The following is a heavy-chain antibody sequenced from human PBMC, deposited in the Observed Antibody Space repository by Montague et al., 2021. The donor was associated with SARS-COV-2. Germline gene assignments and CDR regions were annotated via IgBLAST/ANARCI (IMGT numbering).Heavy chain of an antibody. CDR3: ARRGGGRAGLGY. CDR1: GDSISTGYY. Sequence: SETLSLTCIVSGDSISTGYYWTWFRLPPGKGLEWVGENYHNGSTNYKPSLKSRVTMSVDKSCNQFSLRLTSVTAADTAVYYCARRGGGRAGLGYWGQGTLVTVSS. J-gene: IGHJ4*02. V-gene: IGHV4/OR15-8*01. D-gene: IGHD3-16*01. CDR2: NYHNGST.